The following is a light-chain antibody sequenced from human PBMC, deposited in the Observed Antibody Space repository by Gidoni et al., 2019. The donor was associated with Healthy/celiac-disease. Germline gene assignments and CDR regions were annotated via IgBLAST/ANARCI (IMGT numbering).Light chain of an antibody. Sequence: IVLTQSPATLSLSPGERATLPCSASQSVSSYLAWYQQKPGQAPRLLIYDASNRATGIPARFSGSGSGTDFTLTISSLEPEDFAVYYCQQRSNWPLLYTFGQGTKLEIK. CDR2: DAS. J-gene: IGKJ2*01. CDR3: QQRSNWPLLYT. CDR1: QSVSSY. V-gene: IGKV3-11*01.